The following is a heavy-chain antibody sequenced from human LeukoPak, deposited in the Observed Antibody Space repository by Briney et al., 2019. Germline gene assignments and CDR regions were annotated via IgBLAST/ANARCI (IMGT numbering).Heavy chain of an antibody. Sequence: GGSLRLSCAASGFTFSSYSMTCVRQAPGKGLEWVSSITPSGDATYYADSVRGRFTISRDNSKNTLYVQMNSLRAEDTAVYYCANNMDVWGKGTTVTVSS. V-gene: IGHV3-23*01. CDR1: GFTFSSYS. CDR2: ITPSGDAT. CDR3: ANNMDV. J-gene: IGHJ6*03.